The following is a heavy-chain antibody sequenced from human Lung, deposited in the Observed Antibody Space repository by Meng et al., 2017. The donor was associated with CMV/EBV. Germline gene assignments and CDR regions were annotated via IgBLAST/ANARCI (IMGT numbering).Heavy chain of an antibody. Sequence: SETLSLTCIVSGGSISSGDYYWGWIRQSPGKALEWIGSVYYTGRADYSPSLKNRVTISVDTSRNRFSLNLHSVTAADTALYYCAKQGARSVETTMVPYGEFDYWGQGALVTVSS. V-gene: IGHV4-39*01. D-gene: IGHD5-18*01. J-gene: IGHJ4*02. CDR3: AKQGARSVETTMVPYGEFDY. CDR2: VYYTGRA. CDR1: GGSISSGDYY.